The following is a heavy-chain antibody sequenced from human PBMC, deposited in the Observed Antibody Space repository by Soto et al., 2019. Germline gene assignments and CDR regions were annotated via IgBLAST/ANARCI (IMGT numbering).Heavy chain of an antibody. CDR2: IYYSGST. CDR1: GASIRSTTYY. V-gene: IGHV4-39*01. D-gene: IGHD1-20*01. Sequence: QLQLQESGPGLVKPSETLSLTCTVSGASIRSTTYYWGWIRQPPGKGLEWIASIYYSGSTYYNPSLKGRVNISVDMSNNQFSLKLTSVTAADTAVYYCATHNWNLDPWGQGTLVTVSS. CDR3: ATHNWNLDP. J-gene: IGHJ1*01.